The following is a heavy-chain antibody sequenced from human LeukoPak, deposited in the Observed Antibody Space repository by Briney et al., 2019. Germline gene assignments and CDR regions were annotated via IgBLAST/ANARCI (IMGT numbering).Heavy chain of an antibody. V-gene: IGHV4-30-2*01. D-gene: IGHD3-3*01. J-gene: IGHJ5*02. Sequence: PSETLSLTCTVSGGSISSGGYYWSWIRQPPGKGLEWIGYIYHSGSTYYNPSLKSRVTISVDRSKNQFSLKLSSVTAADTAVYYCASYFWSGYYAEFDPWGQGTLVTVSS. CDR2: IYHSGST. CDR1: GGSISSGGYY. CDR3: ASYFWSGYYAEFDP.